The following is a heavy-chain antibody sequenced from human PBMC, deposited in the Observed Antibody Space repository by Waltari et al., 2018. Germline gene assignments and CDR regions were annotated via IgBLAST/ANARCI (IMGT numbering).Heavy chain of an antibody. CDR2: INPNSGGT. Sequence: QVQLVQSGAEVKKPGASVKVSYKASGYTFPGYYMHWVRQAPGQGLEWMGGINPNSGGTNYAQKFQGRVNMTRDTSISTAYMDLSSLGSDDTAVYYCARDEGGMNRRANWFDPWGQGTLVTVSS. CDR3: ARDEGGMNRRANWFDP. D-gene: IGHD3-16*01. CDR1: GYTFPGYY. V-gene: IGHV1-2*02. J-gene: IGHJ5*02.